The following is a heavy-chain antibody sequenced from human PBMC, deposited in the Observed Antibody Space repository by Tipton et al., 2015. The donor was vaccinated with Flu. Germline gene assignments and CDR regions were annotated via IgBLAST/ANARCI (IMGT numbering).Heavy chain of an antibody. CDR1: GYTFTTFG. CDR2: ISTTNGNT. J-gene: IGHJ4*02. Sequence: QLVQSGAEVKKPGASVKVSCRTSGYTFTTFGTSWVRQAPGQGLEWMGWISTTNGNTNSAQKFQGRVAMTSDTSTSTVFMELRSLRSDDTAVYYCARDLDGSGSYPRNYWGQGTLVTVSS. D-gene: IGHD1-26*01. V-gene: IGHV1-18*01. CDR3: ARDLDGSGSYPRNY.